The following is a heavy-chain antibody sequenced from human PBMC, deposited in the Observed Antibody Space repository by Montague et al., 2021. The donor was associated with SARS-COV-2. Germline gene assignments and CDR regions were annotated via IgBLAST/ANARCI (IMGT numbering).Heavy chain of an antibody. CDR1: GGSFSTYS. D-gene: IGHD3-10*01. Sequence: SETLSLTCAVHGGSFSTYSWNWIRQPPGKGLEWIGEIHHGGSTNYNPSLKSRVTISAATSKNQFSLKLTSVAAADTAVYYCARLGDGVVPSPILGVGPYYSYYYMDVWGKGTTATVSS. CDR3: ARLGDGVVPSPILGVGPYYSYYYMDV. V-gene: IGHV4-34*01. J-gene: IGHJ6*03. CDR2: IHHGGST.